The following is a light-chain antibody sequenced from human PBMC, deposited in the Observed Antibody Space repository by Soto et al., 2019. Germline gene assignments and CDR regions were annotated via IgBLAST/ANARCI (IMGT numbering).Light chain of an antibody. Sequence: EIAMTQSPATLSVSPGQRATLSCRASQSVNSNLAWYQQKPGHAPSLLMYNVSTRATSVPARVSGSGSGTEFPLTISRLQAEDSANYYWQQYSTFNTFGQGTKLEIK. V-gene: IGKV3-15*01. CDR2: NVS. J-gene: IGKJ2*01. CDR3: QQYSTFNT. CDR1: QSVNSN.